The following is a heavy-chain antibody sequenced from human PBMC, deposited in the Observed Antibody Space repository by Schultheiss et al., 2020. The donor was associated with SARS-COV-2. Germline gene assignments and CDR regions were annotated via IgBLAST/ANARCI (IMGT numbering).Heavy chain of an antibody. CDR2: IYYSGST. J-gene: IGHJ6*02. V-gene: IGHV4-59*01. CDR3: ARTYYYGMDV. CDR1: GGSISSYY. Sequence: SQTLSLTCTVSGGSISSYYWSWIRQPPGKGLEWIGYIYYSGSTNYDPSLKSRVTISVDTSKNQFSLKLSSVTAADTAVYYCARTYYYGMDVWGQGTTVTVSS.